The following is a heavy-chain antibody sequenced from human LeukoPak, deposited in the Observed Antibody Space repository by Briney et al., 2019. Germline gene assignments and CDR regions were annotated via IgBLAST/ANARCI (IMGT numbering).Heavy chain of an antibody. V-gene: IGHV3-30*04. CDR3: AKDRLLTYYYGSGSLIEY. J-gene: IGHJ4*02. D-gene: IGHD3-10*01. CDR2: ISYDGSNK. CDR1: GFTFSSYA. Sequence: GGSLRLSCAASGFTFSSYAMHWVRQAPGKGLEWVAVISYDGSNKYYADSVKGRFTISRDNSKNTLYLQMNSLRAEDTAVYYCAKDRLLTYYYGSGSLIEYWGQGTLVTVSS.